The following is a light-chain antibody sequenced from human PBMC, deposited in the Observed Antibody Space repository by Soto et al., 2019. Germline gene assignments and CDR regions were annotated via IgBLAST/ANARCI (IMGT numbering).Light chain of an antibody. Sequence: QSALTQPASVSGSPGQSITISCTGTSRDVGGYNHVSWYQQHPGEAPKLMIYDVSSRPSGVSNRFSGSKAGDTASLTISGLQAEDEADYYFSSFATTDTPMVFGGGTKVTVL. CDR1: SRDVGGYNH. CDR3: SSFATTDTPMV. CDR2: DVS. V-gene: IGLV2-14*03. J-gene: IGLJ2*01.